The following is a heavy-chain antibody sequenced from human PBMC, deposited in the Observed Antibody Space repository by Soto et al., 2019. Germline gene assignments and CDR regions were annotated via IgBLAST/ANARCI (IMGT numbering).Heavy chain of an antibody. Sequence: GGSLRLSCAASGFTFSSYWMSWVRQAPGKGLECVANIKQDGTEKHYVDSVTGRFTISRDNAKNSLYLQMNSLRADDTAVYYCERVTGFDYWGPGELVTVSS. V-gene: IGHV3-7*03. CDR3: ERVTGFDY. CDR2: IKQDGTEK. J-gene: IGHJ4*02. CDR1: GFTFSSYW.